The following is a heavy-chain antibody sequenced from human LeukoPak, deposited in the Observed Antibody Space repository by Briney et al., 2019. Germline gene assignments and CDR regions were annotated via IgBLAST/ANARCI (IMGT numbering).Heavy chain of an antibody. J-gene: IGHJ4*02. D-gene: IGHD1-7*01. CDR3: ARRGNWNYRIGSYFDY. Sequence: SETLSLTCAVYGGSFSGYYWSWIRQPPGKGLEWIGEINHSGSTNYNPSLKSRVTISVDTSKNQFSLKLSSVTAADTAVYYCARRGNWNYRIGSYFDYWGQGTLVTVSS. V-gene: IGHV4-34*01. CDR1: GGSFSGYY. CDR2: INHSGST.